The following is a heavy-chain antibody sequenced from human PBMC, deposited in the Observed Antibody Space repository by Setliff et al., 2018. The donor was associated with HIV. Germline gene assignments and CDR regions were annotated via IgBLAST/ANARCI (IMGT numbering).Heavy chain of an antibody. CDR3: ARGALLAVFDFDH. CDR1: GYTFTTYS. D-gene: IGHD2-21*01. J-gene: IGHJ4*01. CDR2: INVGKGDT. V-gene: IGHV1-3*01. Sequence: ASVKVSCKASGYTFTTYSIHWVRQAPGQSLEWMGWINVGKGDTKCSQELQDRITLTTDTSANTAYMELSSLRSDDTAVYFCARGALLAVFDFDHWGHGTLVNRLL.